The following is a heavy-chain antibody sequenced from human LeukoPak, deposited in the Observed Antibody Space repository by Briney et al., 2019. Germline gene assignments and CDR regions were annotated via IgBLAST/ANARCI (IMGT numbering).Heavy chain of an antibody. Sequence: GASVTVSCKASGYTFTGYYMHWVRQAPGQGLEWMGWINPNSGGTNYAQKFQGRVTMTRGTSISTAYMELSRLRSDDTAVYYCARSDGYDMFGDYWGQGTLVTVSS. CDR2: INPNSGGT. V-gene: IGHV1-2*02. J-gene: IGHJ4*02. D-gene: IGHD5-12*01. CDR3: ARSDGYDMFGDY. CDR1: GYTFTGYY.